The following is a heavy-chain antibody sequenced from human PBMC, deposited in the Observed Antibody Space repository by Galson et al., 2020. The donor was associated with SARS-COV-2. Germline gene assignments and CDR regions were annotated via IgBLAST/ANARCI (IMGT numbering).Heavy chain of an antibody. D-gene: IGHD6-19*01. V-gene: IGHV4-30-4*01. CDR3: ARELIAVTTTPTIFDP. CDR2: IYYSGST. J-gene: IGHJ5*02. CDR1: GVSISNVDFH. Sequence: ASETLSLTCTVSGVSISNVDFHWSWIRQPPGKGLEWIGYIYYSGSTYYNPSLKSRVTISVDTSKNQFSLNLSSVTAADTAVYYCARELIAVTTTPTIFDPWGQGTLVTVSS.